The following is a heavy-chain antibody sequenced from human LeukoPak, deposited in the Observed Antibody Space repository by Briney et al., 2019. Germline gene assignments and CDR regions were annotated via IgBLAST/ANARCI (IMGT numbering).Heavy chain of an antibody. Sequence: PRGSLRLSCAASGFTFSSYWMSWVRQAPGKGLEWVANIKQDGSEKYYVDSVKGRFTISRDNAKNSLYLQMNSLRAEDTAVYYCARDKRSIAAAYAGVYWGQGTLVTVSS. CDR2: IKQDGSEK. D-gene: IGHD6-13*01. CDR3: ARDKRSIAAAYAGVY. V-gene: IGHV3-7*01. J-gene: IGHJ4*02. CDR1: GFTFSSYW.